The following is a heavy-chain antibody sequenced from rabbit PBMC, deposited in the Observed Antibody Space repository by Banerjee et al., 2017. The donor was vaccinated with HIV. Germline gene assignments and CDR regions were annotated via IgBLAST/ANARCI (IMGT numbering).Heavy chain of an antibody. J-gene: IGHJ2*01. D-gene: IGHD4-1*01. CDR1: GFSFSSGYY. CDR3: ARGYNIGWGADAFDP. Sequence: QEQLEESGGGLVQPEGSLTLTCTASGFSFSSGYYMCWVRQAPGKGLELIACIGTNSGGTYYANWAKGRFTISRSTSLNTVDLKMTSLTAADTATYFCARGYNIGWGADAFDPWGPGTLVTVS. V-gene: IGHV1S43*01. CDR2: IGTNSGGT.